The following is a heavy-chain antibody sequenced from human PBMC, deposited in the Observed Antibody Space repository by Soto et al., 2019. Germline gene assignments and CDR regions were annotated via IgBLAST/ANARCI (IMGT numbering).Heavy chain of an antibody. CDR1: GFIFSSYA. D-gene: IGHD3-3*01. Sequence: PGGSLRLSCAASGFIFSSYAMSWVRQAPGKGLEWVSVISGSGGSSYYADSVKGRFTTSRDNSKNTLYLQMNSLRAEDTAVYYCAKDPNFLEWFFFEYWGQGTLVTVS. V-gene: IGHV3-23*01. CDR2: ISGSGGSS. CDR3: AKDPNFLEWFFFEY. J-gene: IGHJ4*02.